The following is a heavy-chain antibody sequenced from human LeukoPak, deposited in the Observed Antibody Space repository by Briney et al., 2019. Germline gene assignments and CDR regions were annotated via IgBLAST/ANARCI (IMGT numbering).Heavy chain of an antibody. V-gene: IGHV3-30*18. D-gene: IGHD6-13*01. CDR3: AKDRETTPSGTFGY. CDR2: ISDDGSNK. CDR1: GFTFRSYG. J-gene: IGHJ4*02. Sequence: GGSLRLSCAASGFTFRSYGMHCVRQAPGKGLEWVAVISDDGSNKKYADSVKGRFTISRDNSNNTLFLQMNSLRAEDTAVYYCAKDRETTPSGTFGYWGQGALVTVSS.